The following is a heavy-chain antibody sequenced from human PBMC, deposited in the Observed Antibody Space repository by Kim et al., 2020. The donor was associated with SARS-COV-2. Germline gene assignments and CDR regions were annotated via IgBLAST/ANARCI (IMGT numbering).Heavy chain of an antibody. Sequence: GGSLRLSCAASGFTFDDYAMHWVRQAPGKGLEWVSGISWNSGSIGYADSVKGRFTISRDNAKNSLYLQMNSLRAEDTALYYCAKDIKGNAEDIVGFDYWGQGTLVTVSS. CDR2: ISWNSGSI. J-gene: IGHJ4*02. D-gene: IGHD5-12*01. CDR1: GFTFDDYA. CDR3: AKDIKGNAEDIVGFDY. V-gene: IGHV3-9*01.